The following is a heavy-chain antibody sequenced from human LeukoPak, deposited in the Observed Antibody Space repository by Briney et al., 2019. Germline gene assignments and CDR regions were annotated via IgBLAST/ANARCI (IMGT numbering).Heavy chain of an antibody. CDR3: ARDRGAGACSGGSCYTVYYYYGMDV. D-gene: IGHD2-15*01. CDR1: GGSISSHY. Sequence: SETLSLTCTVSGGSISSHYWSWIRQPPGKGLEWIGYIYYSGSTNYNPSLKSRVTISVDTSKNQFSLKLSSVTAADTAVYYCARDRGAGACSGGSCYTVYYYYGMDVWGQGTTVTVSS. V-gene: IGHV4-59*11. J-gene: IGHJ6*02. CDR2: IYYSGST.